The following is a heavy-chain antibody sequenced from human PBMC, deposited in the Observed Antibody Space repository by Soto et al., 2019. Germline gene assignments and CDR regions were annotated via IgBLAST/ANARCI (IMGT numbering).Heavy chain of an antibody. CDR3: ASPNSGRYYYFDY. CDR1: GGSVSSGIYY. V-gene: IGHV4-61*01. J-gene: IGHJ4*02. CDR2: IYHSGST. Sequence: QVQLQESGPGLVKPSETLSLTCAVSGGSVSSGIYYWSWIRQPPGKGLEWIGYIYHSGSTNYNPSLKNRVTISVDTSKNQFSLRLTSVTAADTAVYYCASPNSGRYYYFDYWGQGSLVTVSS. D-gene: IGHD1-26*01.